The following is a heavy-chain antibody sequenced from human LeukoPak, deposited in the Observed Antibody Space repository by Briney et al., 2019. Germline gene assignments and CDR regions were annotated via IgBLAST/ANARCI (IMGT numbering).Heavy chain of an antibody. CDR2: ISWNSGSI. D-gene: IGHD4-23*01. CDR1: GFTFDDYA. J-gene: IGHJ6*02. V-gene: IGHV3-9*01. CDR3: AKDISPGNGYGMDV. Sequence: GGSLRLSCAASGFTFDDYAMHWVRQAPGKGLEWVSGISWNSGSIGYADSVKGRFTISRDNAKNSLYLQMNSLRAEDTALYYCAKDISPGNGYGMDVWGQGTTVTVSS.